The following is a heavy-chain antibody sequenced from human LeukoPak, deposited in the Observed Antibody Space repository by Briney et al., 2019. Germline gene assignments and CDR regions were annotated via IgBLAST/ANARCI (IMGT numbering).Heavy chain of an antibody. Sequence: GGSLRLSCSASGFTFSTYAMHWVRQAPGKGLEYVSGISSNGDDTYHADSVKGRFTISRDNSKNTLYLQMSSLRAEDTAVYNCVKGRWGIQLYLSLDFWGQGTLVTVSS. J-gene: IGHJ4*02. CDR2: ISSNGDDT. CDR1: GFTFSTYA. CDR3: VKGRWGIQLYLSLDF. D-gene: IGHD5-18*01. V-gene: IGHV3-64D*09.